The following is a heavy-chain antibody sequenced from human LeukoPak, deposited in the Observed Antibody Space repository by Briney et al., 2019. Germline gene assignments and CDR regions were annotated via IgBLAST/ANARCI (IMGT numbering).Heavy chain of an antibody. D-gene: IGHD3-22*01. J-gene: IGHJ4*02. Sequence: GGSLRLSCAASGFSFYDYGLTWVRQAPGKRLEWVSGINWNGDSTDYADSVKGRFTISRDNAKNSLYLQMNSLRAEDTALYYCARDLRVVITGSFDSWGQGTLVTVSS. CDR2: INWNGDST. CDR3: ARDLRVVITGSFDS. CDR1: GFSFYDYG. V-gene: IGHV3-20*04.